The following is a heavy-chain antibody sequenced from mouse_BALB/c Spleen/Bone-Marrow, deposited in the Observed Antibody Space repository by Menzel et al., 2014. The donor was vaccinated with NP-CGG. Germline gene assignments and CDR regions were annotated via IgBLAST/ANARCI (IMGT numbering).Heavy chain of an antibody. J-gene: IGHJ1*01. CDR1: GFNIKDTY. D-gene: IGHD2-4*01. Sequence: VQLQQSGAELVKPGASVKLSCTASGFNIKDTYMHWVKQRPEQGLEWIGRIDPANGNTKYDPKFQGKATITADTSSNTAYLQLSSLTSEDTAVYYCATMNTDWYFDFWGAGTTVTVSS. V-gene: IGHV14-3*02. CDR2: IDPANGNT. CDR3: ATMNTDWYFDF.